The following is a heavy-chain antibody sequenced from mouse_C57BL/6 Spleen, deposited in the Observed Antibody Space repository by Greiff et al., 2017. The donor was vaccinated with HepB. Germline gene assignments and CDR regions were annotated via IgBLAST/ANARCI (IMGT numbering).Heavy chain of an antibody. CDR2: ISDGGSYT. V-gene: IGHV5-4*01. D-gene: IGHD2-1*01. CDR3: ARDRVMVTTYYFDY. CDR1: GFTFSSYA. J-gene: IGHJ2*01. Sequence: EVKVVESGGGLVKPGGSLKLSCAASGFTFSSYAMSWVRQTPEKRLEWVATISDGGSYTYYPDNVKGRFTISRDNAKTNLYLQMSHLKSEDTAMYYCARDRVMVTTYYFDYWGQGTTLTVSS.